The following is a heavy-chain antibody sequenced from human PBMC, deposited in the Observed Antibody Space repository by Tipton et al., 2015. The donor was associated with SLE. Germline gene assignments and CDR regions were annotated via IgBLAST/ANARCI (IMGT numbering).Heavy chain of an antibody. J-gene: IGHJ4*02. Sequence: QVQLVQSGAEVKKPGASVKVSCKASGYTFASYDINWVRQAPRQGLEWMGGSIAVFGTPKYAQRFQDRVSITTDESTSTAYMELSSLRSENPAVYSCARHAGDYASFDSWGQGTLVPVSS. V-gene: IGHV1-69*01. CDR2: SIAVFGTP. D-gene: IGHD4-17*01. CDR3: ARHAGDYASFDS. CDR1: GYTFASYD.